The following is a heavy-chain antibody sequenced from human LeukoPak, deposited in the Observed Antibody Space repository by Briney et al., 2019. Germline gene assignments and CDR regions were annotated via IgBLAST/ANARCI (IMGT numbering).Heavy chain of an antibody. Sequence: GGSLRLSCAASGFTFSSYGMNWVRQAPGKGLEWVSSISSSSSYIYYADSVKGRFTITRDNAKNSLYLQMNSLRAEDTAVYYCARLSWYDTFDIWGQGTMVTVSS. D-gene: IGHD6-13*01. J-gene: IGHJ3*02. CDR2: ISSSSSYI. V-gene: IGHV3-21*01. CDR3: ARLSWYDTFDI. CDR1: GFTFSSYG.